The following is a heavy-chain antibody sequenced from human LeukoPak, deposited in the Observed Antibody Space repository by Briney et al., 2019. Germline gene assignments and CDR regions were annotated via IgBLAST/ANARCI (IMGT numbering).Heavy chain of an antibody. D-gene: IGHD4-23*01. CDR3: ARHGGFYFFDS. J-gene: IGHJ4*02. CDR2: IYSGGST. Sequence: PGGSLRLSCAASGFTFSSYGVHWVRQAPGKGLEWVSVIYSGGSTYYTDSVKGRFTISRDNSKNTLYLQMNSLRAEDTAVYYCARHGGFYFFDSWGQGTLVTVSS. CDR1: GFTFSSYG. V-gene: IGHV3-66*04.